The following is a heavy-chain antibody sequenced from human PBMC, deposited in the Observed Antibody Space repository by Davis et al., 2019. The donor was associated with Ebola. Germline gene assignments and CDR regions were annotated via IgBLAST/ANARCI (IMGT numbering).Heavy chain of an antibody. V-gene: IGHV2-5*02. D-gene: IGHD6-13*01. CDR3: ARRRGVGAPGTAIWALDY. CDR2: IYWDEDK. Sequence: SGPTLVKPTQTLTLTCTFSGFSLSTSGVGVGWIRQPPGKALEWLALIYWDEDKRYSPSLKSRLTITKDTSKNQAVLTMTNMDPADTGTYYCARRRGVGAPGTAIWALDYWGQGTLVTVSS. CDR1: GFSLSTSGVG. J-gene: IGHJ4*02.